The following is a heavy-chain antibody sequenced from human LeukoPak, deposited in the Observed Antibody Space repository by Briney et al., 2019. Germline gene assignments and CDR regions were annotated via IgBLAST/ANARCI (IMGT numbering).Heavy chain of an antibody. V-gene: IGHV3-23*01. CDR3: ARNSGWYGIS. Sequence: GGSLRLSCMVSGFTLSSYEMSWIRQAPGKGLEWVSSIEYGESTTHYSDSVRGRFTISRDNYKNTLYLQLTSLSDDDTAVYFCARNSGWYGISWGQGTLVIVSS. CDR1: GFTLSSYE. CDR2: IEYGESTT. J-gene: IGHJ4*02. D-gene: IGHD6-19*01.